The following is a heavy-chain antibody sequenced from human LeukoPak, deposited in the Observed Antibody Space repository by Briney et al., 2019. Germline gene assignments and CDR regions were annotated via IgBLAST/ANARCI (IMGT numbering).Heavy chain of an antibody. CDR3: ARDQGQLLWFEELFTFDY. D-gene: IGHD3-10*01. V-gene: IGHV1-2*02. Sequence: VASVKVSCKASGYTFTGYYMHWVRQAPGQGLEWMGWINPNSGGTNYAQKFQGRVTMTRDTSISTAYMELSRLTSDDTAEYYCARDQGQLLWFEELFTFDYWGQGTLVTVSS. J-gene: IGHJ4*02. CDR1: GYTFTGYY. CDR2: INPNSGGT.